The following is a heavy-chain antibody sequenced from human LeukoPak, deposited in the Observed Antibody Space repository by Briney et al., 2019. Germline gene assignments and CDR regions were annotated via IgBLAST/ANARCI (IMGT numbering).Heavy chain of an antibody. J-gene: IGHJ6*03. CDR3: ARDSIGYMDV. CDR1: GGSISSGSYY. CDR2: IYTSGST. Sequence: PSQTLSLTCTVSGGSISSGSYYWSWIRQPAGKGLEWIGRIYTSGSTNYNPSLKSRVTISVDTSKNQFSLKLSSVTAADTAVYYCARDSIGYMDVWGKGTTVTVSS. V-gene: IGHV4-61*02.